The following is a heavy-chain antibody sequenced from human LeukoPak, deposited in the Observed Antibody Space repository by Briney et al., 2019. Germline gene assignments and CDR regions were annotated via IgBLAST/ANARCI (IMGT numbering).Heavy chain of an antibody. J-gene: IGHJ3*02. D-gene: IGHD3-22*01. Sequence: GGSLRLPCAASGLTFSNYWMSWVRQTPGEGLEYLANINQVGSQTYYMDSVKGRFTISRDNAKSSLYLQMNSLRAEDTAVYYCARDLQRYYFGTSGYYFGAFDIWGQGTMVTVSS. CDR2: INQVGSQT. CDR3: ARDLQRYYFGTSGYYFGAFDI. V-gene: IGHV3-7*01. CDR1: GLTFSNYW.